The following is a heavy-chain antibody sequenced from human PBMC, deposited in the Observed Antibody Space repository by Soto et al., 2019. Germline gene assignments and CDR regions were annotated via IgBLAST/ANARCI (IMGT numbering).Heavy chain of an antibody. CDR3: ARVRQDIVVVPAVLLDY. V-gene: IGHV1-18*01. CDR1: GYTFTSYG. Sequence: QVQLVQSGAEVKKPGASVKVSCKASGYTFTSYGISWVRQAPGQGLEWMGWISAYNGNTNYAQKLQGRVTMTTDTSKSTAYMELRSLRSDDTAVYYCARVRQDIVVVPAVLLDYWGQGTLVTVSS. CDR2: ISAYNGNT. D-gene: IGHD2-2*01. J-gene: IGHJ4*02.